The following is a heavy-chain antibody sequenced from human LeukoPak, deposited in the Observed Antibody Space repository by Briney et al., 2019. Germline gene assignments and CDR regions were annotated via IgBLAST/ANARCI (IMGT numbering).Heavy chain of an antibody. J-gene: IGHJ4*02. CDR3: AKVGIVVGGDYYDY. CDR1: GFTFSSYS. Sequence: GGSLRLSCAASGFTFSSYSMNWVRQAPGKGLEWVSSISSSSSYIYYADSVKGRFTISRDNAKNSLYLQMNSLRVEDTAVYYCAKVGIVVGGDYYDYWGQGTLVTVSS. D-gene: IGHD3-22*01. CDR2: ISSSSSYI. V-gene: IGHV3-21*04.